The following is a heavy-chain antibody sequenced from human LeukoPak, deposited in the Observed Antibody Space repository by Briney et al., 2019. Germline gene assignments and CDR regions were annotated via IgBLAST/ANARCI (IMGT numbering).Heavy chain of an antibody. CDR1: GGSISRSNW. Sequence: PSETLSLTCAVSGGSISRSNWWSWVRQPPGQGLEWIGEIYHSGSTNYNPSLKSRVTISVDTSKNQFSLKLSSVTAADTAVYYCAREAAKKYVKPIQYPGRANPYYFDYWGQGTLVTVSS. J-gene: IGHJ4*02. CDR2: IYHSGST. V-gene: IGHV4-4*02. D-gene: IGHD5-24*01. CDR3: AREAAKKYVKPIQYPGRANPYYFDY.